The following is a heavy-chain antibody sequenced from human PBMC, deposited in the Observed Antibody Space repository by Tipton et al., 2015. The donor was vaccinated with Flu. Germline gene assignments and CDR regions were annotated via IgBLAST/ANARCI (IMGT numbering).Heavy chain of an antibody. CDR2: IWHDGSKQ. V-gene: IGHV3-33*06. CDR1: GFNFSSYG. CDR3: AKVIPELVAGLDY. D-gene: IGHD6-19*01. Sequence: SLRLSCAASGFNFSSYGMHWVRQGPGKGLEWVAVIWHDGSKQYYADSVKGRFTISRDNFKNTLFLQMNSLRAEDTALYYCAKVIPELVAGLDYWGQGTLVTVSS. J-gene: IGHJ4*02.